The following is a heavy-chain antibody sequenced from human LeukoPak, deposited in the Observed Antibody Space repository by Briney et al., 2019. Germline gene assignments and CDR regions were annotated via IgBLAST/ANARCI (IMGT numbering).Heavy chain of an antibody. D-gene: IGHD2-2*01. J-gene: IGHJ6*03. V-gene: IGHV3-11*01. CDR1: GGSISSGDYY. CDR2: ISSSGSTI. Sequence: LSLTCTVSGGSISSGDYYWSWIRQPPGKGLEWVSYISSSGSTIYYADSVKGRFTISRDNAKNSLYLQMNSLRAEDTAVYYCARDGIVVVPAAYYYMGVWGKGTTVTVSS. CDR3: ARDGIVVVPAAYYYMGV.